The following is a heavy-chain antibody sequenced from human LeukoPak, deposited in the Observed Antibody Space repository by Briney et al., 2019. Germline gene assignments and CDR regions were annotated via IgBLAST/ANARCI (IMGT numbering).Heavy chain of an antibody. J-gene: IGHJ6*02. D-gene: IGHD4-17*01. CDR3: ASHITTVIRGPYYYYGMDV. V-gene: IGHV3-53*01. CDR1: GFTVSSNY. Sequence: PGGSLRLSCAASGFTVSSNYMSWVRQAPGKGLEWVSVIYSGGSTYYADSVKGRFTISRNNSKNTLYLQMNSLRAEDTAVYYCASHITTVIRGPYYYYGMDVWGQGTTVTVSS. CDR2: IYSGGST.